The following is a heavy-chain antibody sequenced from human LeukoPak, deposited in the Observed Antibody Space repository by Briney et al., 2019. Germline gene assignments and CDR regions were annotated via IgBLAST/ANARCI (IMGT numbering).Heavy chain of an antibody. V-gene: IGHV3-11*05. D-gene: IGHD6-19*01. CDR2: ISSSSSYT. CDR1: GFTFSDYY. CDR3: ARGAVTVAGPAEYFQH. Sequence: GGSLRLSCAASGFTFSDYYMSWIRQAPGKGPEWVSYISSSSSYTNYADSVKGRFTISRDNAKNSLCLQMNSLRAEGTAVYYCARGAVTVAGPAEYFQHWGQGTLVTVSS. J-gene: IGHJ1*01.